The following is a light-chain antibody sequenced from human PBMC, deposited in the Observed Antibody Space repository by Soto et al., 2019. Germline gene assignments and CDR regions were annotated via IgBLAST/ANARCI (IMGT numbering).Light chain of an antibody. Sequence: EIVMTQSPATLSVSPGERATLSCRASQRVSSNLAWYQQKPGQAPRLLIYGASTRATGIPARFSGSGSGTEFTLTISSLQSEDFSVYYCQQYNNWPPPTFGQGTKVEIK. V-gene: IGKV3-15*01. CDR2: GAS. J-gene: IGKJ1*01. CDR1: QRVSSN. CDR3: QQYNNWPPPT.